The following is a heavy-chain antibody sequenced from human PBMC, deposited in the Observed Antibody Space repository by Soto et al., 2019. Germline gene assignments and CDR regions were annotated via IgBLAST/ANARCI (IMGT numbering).Heavy chain of an antibody. J-gene: IGHJ6*02. CDR2: IIPIFGTA. V-gene: IGHV1-69*13. CDR1: GGTFSSYA. CDR3: ATSPLREHYYYYYGMDV. Sequence: SVKVSCKASGGTFSSYAISWVRQAPGQGLEWMGGIIPIFGTANYAQKFQGRVTITADESTSTAYMELSSLRSEDTAVYYCATSPLREHYYYYYGMDVWGQGTTVTVSS.